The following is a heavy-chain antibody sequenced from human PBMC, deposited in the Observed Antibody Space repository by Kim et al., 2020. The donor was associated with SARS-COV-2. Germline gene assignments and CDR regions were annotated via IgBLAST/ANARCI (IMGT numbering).Heavy chain of an antibody. J-gene: IGHJ1*01. Sequence: ASVKVSCKASGYTFTSYAMHWVRQAPGQRLEWMGWINAGNGNTKYSQKFQGRVTITRDTSASTAYMELSSLRSEDTAVYYCAADSSSRPEYFQHWGQGTLVTVSS. V-gene: IGHV1-3*01. CDR3: AADSSSRPEYFQH. CDR1: GYTFTSYA. CDR2: INAGNGNT. D-gene: IGHD6-13*01.